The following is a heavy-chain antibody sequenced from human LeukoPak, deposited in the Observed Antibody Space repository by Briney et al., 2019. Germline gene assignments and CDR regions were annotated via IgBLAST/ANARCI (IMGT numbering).Heavy chain of an antibody. J-gene: IGHJ6*02. Sequence: GGPLRLSCAASGFTFDEHAMHWVRQAPGKGLEWVAGIMWDGVTRGYADSVKGRFTISIDSAKNSLYLQMNSLRVEDTAFYYCTKDITPGGADAWGQGTTVIVSS. V-gene: IGHV3-9*01. D-gene: IGHD1-26*01. CDR2: IMWDGVTR. CDR3: TKDITPGGADA. CDR1: GFTFDEHA.